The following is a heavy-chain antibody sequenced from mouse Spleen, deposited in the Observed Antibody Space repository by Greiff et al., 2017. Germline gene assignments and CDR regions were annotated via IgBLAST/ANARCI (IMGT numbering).Heavy chain of an antibody. CDR3: ARSGLGDYFDY. D-gene: IGHD4-1*01. J-gene: IGHJ2*01. V-gene: IGHV1-82*01. CDR2: IYPGDGDT. Sequence: QVQLQQSGPELVKPGASVKISCKASGYAFSSSWMNWVKQRPGQGLEWIGRIYPGDGDTNYNGKFKGKATLTADKSSSTAYMQLSSLTSEDSAVYFCARSGLGDYFDYWGQGTTLTVSA. CDR1: GYAFSSSW.